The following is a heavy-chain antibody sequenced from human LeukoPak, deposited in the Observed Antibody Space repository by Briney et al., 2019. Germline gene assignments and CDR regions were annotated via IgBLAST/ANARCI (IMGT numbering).Heavy chain of an antibody. J-gene: IGHJ4*02. D-gene: IGHD4-17*01. CDR2: IRSDTTT. CDR1: GFTASSRT. Sequence: GGSLRLSCAASGFTASSRTMIWVRQALGKGLECVSYIRSDTTTEYAEYVKGRFTISRDDSKNTVYLQMNSLRVEDTSVYYCARRRGGYGDGDFDYWDQGTLVTVSS. CDR3: ARRRGGYGDGDFDY. V-gene: IGHV3-66*04.